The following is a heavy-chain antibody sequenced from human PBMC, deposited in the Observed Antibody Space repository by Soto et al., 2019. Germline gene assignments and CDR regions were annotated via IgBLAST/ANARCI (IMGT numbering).Heavy chain of an antibody. CDR2: ISSSSSYT. CDR1: GFTFSSYS. Sequence: EVQLVESGGGLVKPGGSLRLSCAASGFTFSSYSMNWVRQAPGKGLEWVSSISSSSSYTNYADSVKGRFTISRDNAKNSLYLQMNSLRAEDTAVYYCARDSCSGGSCYFPHNWFDPWGQGTLVTVSS. V-gene: IGHV3-21*01. D-gene: IGHD2-15*01. CDR3: ARDSCSGGSCYFPHNWFDP. J-gene: IGHJ5*02.